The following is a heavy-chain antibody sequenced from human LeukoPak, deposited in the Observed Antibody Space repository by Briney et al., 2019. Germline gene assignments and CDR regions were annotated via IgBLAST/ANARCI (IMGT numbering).Heavy chain of an antibody. D-gene: IGHD3-16*01. CDR3: AKHDYGNFKAYDI. J-gene: IGHJ3*02. V-gene: IGHV3-23*01. CDR1: GFTFSTHA. CDR2: IGTRSDDT. Sequence: PGGSLRLSCTASGFTFSTHAMTWVRQAPGKGLEWVSSIGTRSDDTYYADSVEGRFTFSRDNSKNTLYLQMDSLRAEDTAVYYCAKHDYGNFKAYDIWGQGTTVTVSS.